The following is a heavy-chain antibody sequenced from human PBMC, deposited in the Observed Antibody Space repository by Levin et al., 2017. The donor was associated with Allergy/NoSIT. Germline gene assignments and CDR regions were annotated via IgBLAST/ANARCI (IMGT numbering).Heavy chain of an antibody. V-gene: IGHV1-2*02. D-gene: IGHD2-15*01. J-gene: IGHJ4*02. CDR2: INPNSGGT. Sequence: GGSLRLSCKASGYSFTGYYMHWVRQAPGQGLEWMGWINPNSGGTNYAQKFQGRVTMTRDTSISTAYMELRRLRSDDTAVYYCERSSTYCSGGTCYLGYWGQGTLVTVSS. CDR3: ERSSTYCSGGTCYLGY. CDR1: GYSFTGYY.